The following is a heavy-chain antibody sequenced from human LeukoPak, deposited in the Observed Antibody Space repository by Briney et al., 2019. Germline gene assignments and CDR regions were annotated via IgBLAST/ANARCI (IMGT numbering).Heavy chain of an antibody. Sequence: SETLSLTCTVSGGSISGYYWSWIRQPPGKGLEFIGYIYHNGDANYNPSLKGRVTMSVVTPKNQFSLKVSSMTAADTAVYYCARHNRGYDLFERWGQGTLVTVSS. CDR2: IYHNGDA. V-gene: IGHV4-59*01. J-gene: IGHJ4*02. CDR1: GGSISGYY. CDR3: ARHNRGYDLFER. D-gene: IGHD5-12*01.